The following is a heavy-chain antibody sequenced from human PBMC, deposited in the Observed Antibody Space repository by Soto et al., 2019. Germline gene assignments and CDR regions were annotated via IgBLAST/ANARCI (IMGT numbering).Heavy chain of an antibody. CDR1: GFTFSSYS. J-gene: IGHJ4*02. CDR2: ISSSSSYI. D-gene: IGHD6-6*01. CDR3: ARESSSWPTDY. Sequence: GGSLRLSCAASGFTFSSYSMNWVRQAPGKGLEWVSPISSSSSYIYYADSVKGRFTISRDNAKNSLYLQMNSLRAEDTAVYYCARESSSWPTDYWGQGTLVTVS. V-gene: IGHV3-21*01.